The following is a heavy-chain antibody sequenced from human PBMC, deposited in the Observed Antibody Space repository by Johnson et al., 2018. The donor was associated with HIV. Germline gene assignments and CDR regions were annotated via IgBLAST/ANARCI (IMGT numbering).Heavy chain of an antibody. D-gene: IGHD7-27*01. J-gene: IGHJ3*02. CDR1: GFSFIDYA. Sequence: EVQLVESGGGLVRPGGSLRLSCVASGFSFIDYAMIWVRQAPGKGLEWVSFISGGEDDTYYADSVKGRFTISRDNSKTTLYLQMNSLRDEDTAVYYCARGRDSTGDGGAFDIWGQGTMVTVSS. V-gene: IGHV3-23*04. CDR2: ISGGEDDT. CDR3: ARGRDSTGDGGAFDI.